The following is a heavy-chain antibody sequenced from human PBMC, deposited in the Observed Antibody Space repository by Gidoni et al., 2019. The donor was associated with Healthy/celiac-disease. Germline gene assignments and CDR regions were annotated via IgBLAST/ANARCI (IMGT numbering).Heavy chain of an antibody. CDR2: IYYSGST. J-gene: IGHJ4*02. V-gene: IGHV4-31*02. CDR1: TSGGYY. CDR3: AREDRQVPTNFDY. D-gene: IGHD4-17*01. Sequence: TSGGYYWSWIRQHPGKGLEWIGYIYYSGSTYYNPSLKSRVTISVDTSKNQFSLKLSSVTAADTAVYFCAREDRQVPTNFDYWGQGTLVTVSS.